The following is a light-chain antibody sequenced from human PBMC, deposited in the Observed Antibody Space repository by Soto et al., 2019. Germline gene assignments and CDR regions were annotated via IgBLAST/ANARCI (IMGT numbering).Light chain of an antibody. CDR3: TSLTTSSTLA. J-gene: IGLJ2*01. Sequence: QSVLTQPASVSGSPGQSITISCTGTSSDVGNYDYVSWYQQHPGKAPKLVIYAVSNRPSGVFDRFSGSKSGNTASLTISGLQADDEADYYCTSLTTSSTLAFGGGTKVTVL. CDR2: AVS. CDR1: SSDVGNYDY. V-gene: IGLV2-14*01.